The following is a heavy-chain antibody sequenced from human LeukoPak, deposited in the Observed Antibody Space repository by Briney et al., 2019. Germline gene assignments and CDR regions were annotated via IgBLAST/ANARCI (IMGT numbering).Heavy chain of an antibody. CDR1: GYTFTNYD. CDR2: MYPNSGNT. V-gene: IGHV1-8*02. CDR3: ARGDYMDV. Sequence: ASVKVSCKASGYTFTNYDINWVRQATGQGLEWMGWMYPNSGNTGYAQKLQGRVTMTTDTSTSTAYMELRSLRSDDTAVYYCARGDYMDVWGKGTTVTVSS. J-gene: IGHJ6*03.